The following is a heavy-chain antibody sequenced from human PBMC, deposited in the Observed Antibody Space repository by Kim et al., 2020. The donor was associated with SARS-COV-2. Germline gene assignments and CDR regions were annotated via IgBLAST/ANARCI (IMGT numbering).Heavy chain of an antibody. D-gene: IGHD6-19*01. CDR2: ISSSSSTI. Sequence: GGSLRLSCAASGFTFSSYSMNWVRQAPGKGLEWVSYISSSSSTIYYADSVKGRFTISRDNAKNSLHLQMNSLRDEDTAVYYCARVAVRKQWHFDYWGQGTLVTVSS. CDR1: GFTFSSYS. CDR3: ARVAVRKQWHFDY. V-gene: IGHV3-48*02. J-gene: IGHJ4*02.